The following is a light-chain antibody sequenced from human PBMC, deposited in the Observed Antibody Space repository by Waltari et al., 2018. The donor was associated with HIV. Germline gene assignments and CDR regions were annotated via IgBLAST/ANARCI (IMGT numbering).Light chain of an antibody. Sequence: SYVLTQPPSVSVAPGQTARITCGGNNIGSKSVHWYRQKPGQAPVVVVYHDSGRPSGIPERFSGSTSGNTATLTLSRVEAGDEADYYCQVWDSSSHHWVFGGVTKLTVL. CDR3: QVWDSSSHHWV. CDR2: HDS. V-gene: IGLV3-21*02. J-gene: IGLJ3*02. CDR1: NIGSKS.